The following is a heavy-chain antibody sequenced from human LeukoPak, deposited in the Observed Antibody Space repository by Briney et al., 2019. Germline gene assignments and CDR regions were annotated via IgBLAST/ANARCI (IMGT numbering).Heavy chain of an antibody. D-gene: IGHD2-8*01. CDR1: GGTFSSYA. CDR2: IIPIFGTA. Sequence: SVKVSCKASGGTFSSYAISWVRQAPGQGLEWMGGIIPIFGTANYAQKFQGRVTITTDESTSTAYMELSSLRSEDTAVYYCAHRKGNGPLVLDYWGQGTLVTVSS. V-gene: IGHV1-69*05. CDR3: AHRKGNGPLVLDY. J-gene: IGHJ4*02.